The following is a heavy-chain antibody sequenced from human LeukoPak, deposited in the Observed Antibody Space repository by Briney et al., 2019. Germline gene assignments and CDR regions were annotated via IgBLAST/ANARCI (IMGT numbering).Heavy chain of an antibody. CDR1: GYTFTSYG. V-gene: IGHV1-18*01. D-gene: IGHD3-9*01. J-gene: IGHJ4*02. Sequence: ASVKVSCKASGYTFTSYGISWVRQAPGQGLEWMGWISAYSGNTNYAQKLQGRVTMATDTSTSTAYMELRSLRSDDTAVYYCARVQPYYDILTGYYIWGQGTLVTVSS. CDR2: ISAYSGNT. CDR3: ARVQPYYDILTGYYI.